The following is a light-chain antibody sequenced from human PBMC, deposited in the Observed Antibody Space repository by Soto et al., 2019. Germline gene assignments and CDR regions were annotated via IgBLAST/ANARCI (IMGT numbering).Light chain of an antibody. CDR2: WAS. Sequence: DIVMTQSPDSLAVSLGERANINCKSSQSVLYSSNNKNYLAWYQQKPGQPPKLLIYWASTRESGVPDRFSGSGSGTDFTLTISSLQAEDGAVYYCQQYYSPPITFGQGTRLEIK. CDR1: QSVLYSSNNKNY. J-gene: IGKJ5*01. CDR3: QQYYSPPIT. V-gene: IGKV4-1*01.